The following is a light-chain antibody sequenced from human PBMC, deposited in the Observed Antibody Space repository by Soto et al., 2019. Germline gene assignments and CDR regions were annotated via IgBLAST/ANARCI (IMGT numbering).Light chain of an antibody. Sequence: EVVLTQSPATLSLSLGERATLSCRASQSIGRSLAWYQQRPGQAPSLLISDASNRANGIPARFSGSGSGTDFSLNISGLEPEDFGVYYCQHRYSWPLTFGGGTKVEIK. CDR3: QHRYSWPLT. V-gene: IGKV3-11*01. J-gene: IGKJ4*01. CDR2: DAS. CDR1: QSIGRS.